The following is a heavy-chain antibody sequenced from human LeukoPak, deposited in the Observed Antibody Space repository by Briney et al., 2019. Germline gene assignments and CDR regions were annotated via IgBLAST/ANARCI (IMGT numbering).Heavy chain of an antibody. CDR1: GFTFSSYA. V-gene: IGHV3-23*01. CDR3: AKVGSSWYRFPFDY. D-gene: IGHD6-13*01. Sequence: GALRLSCAASGFTFSSYAMSWVRQAPGKGLEWVSAISGSGGSTYYADSVKGRFTISRDNSKNTLYLQMNSLRAEDTAVYYCAKVGSSWYRFPFDYWGQGTLVTVSS. J-gene: IGHJ4*02. CDR2: ISGSGGST.